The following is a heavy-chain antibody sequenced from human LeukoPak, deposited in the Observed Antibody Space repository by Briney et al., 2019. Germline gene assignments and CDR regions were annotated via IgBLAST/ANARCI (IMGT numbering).Heavy chain of an antibody. J-gene: IGHJ6*03. CDR1: GGSMSSGGHY. CDR2: IYYSGST. CDR3: AKNLRAAPNSYYYYMEA. V-gene: IGHV4-31*03. Sequence: SETLSLTCTVSGGSMSSGGHYWSWIRQFPGKGLEWIGYIYYSGSTYCNPSLKSRVTISGDTSKNQMSLKLTSVTAADTAVYYCAKNLRAAPNSYYYYMEAWGKGTAVTVSS. D-gene: IGHD2-15*01.